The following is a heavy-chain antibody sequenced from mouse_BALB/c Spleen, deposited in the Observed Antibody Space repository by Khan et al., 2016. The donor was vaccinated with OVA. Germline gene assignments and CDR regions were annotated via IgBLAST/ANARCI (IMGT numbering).Heavy chain of an antibody. CDR2: ILPGTGST. CDR3: ARWGPYGNFGPY. J-gene: IGHJ3*01. CDR1: GYTFRSSW. Sequence: QVQLKQSGAELMKPGASVKISCKATGYTFRSSWIEWVKQRPGHGLEWIGEILPGTGSTNYNEKFKGKATFNADTSSNTAYMQLSSLTSEDSAGYYCARWGPYGNFGPYWGQGTLVTVSA. D-gene: IGHD2-1*01. V-gene: IGHV1-9*01.